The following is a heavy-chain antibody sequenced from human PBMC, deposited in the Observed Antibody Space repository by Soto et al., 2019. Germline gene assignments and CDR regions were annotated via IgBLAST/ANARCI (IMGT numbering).Heavy chain of an antibody. CDR3: ARWLLGYYYYGMDV. V-gene: IGHV1-3*01. CDR2: INAGNGNT. J-gene: IGHJ6*02. D-gene: IGHD3-10*01. Sequence: GASVKVSCKASGYTFTSYAMHWVRQAPGQRLEWMGWINAGNGNTKYSQKFQGRVTITRDTSASTAYMELSSLRSEDTAVYYCARWLLGYYYYGMDVWGRGTTVTVSS. CDR1: GYTFTSYA.